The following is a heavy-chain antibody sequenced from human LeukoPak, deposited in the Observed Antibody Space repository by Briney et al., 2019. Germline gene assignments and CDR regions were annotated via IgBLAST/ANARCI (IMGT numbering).Heavy chain of an antibody. CDR2: IYPGDSDT. CDR3: ARGGYCTGGSCYYFDY. V-gene: IGHV5-51*01. CDR1: GYSFTSYW. J-gene: IGHJ4*02. D-gene: IGHD2-15*01. Sequence: GEYLKLSCKGSGYSFTSYWIGWVRQMPGKGLEWMGIIYPGDSDTRYSPSFQGQVTFSADKSISTAYLQWSSLKASDTAMYYCARGGYCTGGSCYYFDYWGQGTLVTVSS.